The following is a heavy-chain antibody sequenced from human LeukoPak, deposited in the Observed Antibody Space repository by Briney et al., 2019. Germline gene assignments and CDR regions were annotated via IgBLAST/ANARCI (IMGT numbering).Heavy chain of an antibody. CDR2: ISRSGDST. Sequence: GGSLRLSCAASGFTFSSYDMSWVRQAPGKGLEWVSAISRSGDSTYYVDSVKGRVTISRDNSKNTLYLQMNSLRAEDTAVYYCALYCSGGRCYPIGGAFDIWGRGTMVTVSS. V-gene: IGHV3-23*01. CDR1: GFTFSSYD. J-gene: IGHJ3*02. CDR3: ALYCSGGRCYPIGGAFDI. D-gene: IGHD2-15*01.